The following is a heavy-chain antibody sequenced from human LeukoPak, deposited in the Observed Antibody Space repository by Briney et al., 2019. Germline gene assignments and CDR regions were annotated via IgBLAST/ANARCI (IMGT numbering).Heavy chain of an antibody. Sequence: QTGGSLRLSCAASGFTFSNSAMHWVRQAPGKGLEWVAFISYDGNIKYYADSVKGRFTISRDNSKNTLYMQLNSLRAEDTAVYFCANDASQQQVSNVSYGMDVWGQGTTVTVSS. CDR1: GFTFSNSA. CDR3: ANDASQQQVSNVSYGMDV. D-gene: IGHD6-13*01. V-gene: IGHV3-30-3*02. CDR2: ISYDGNIK. J-gene: IGHJ6*02.